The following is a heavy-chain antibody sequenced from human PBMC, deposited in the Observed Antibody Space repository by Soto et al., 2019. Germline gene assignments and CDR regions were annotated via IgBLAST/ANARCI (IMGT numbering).Heavy chain of an antibody. Sequence: ASVKVSCKASGYTFTSYDINWVRLVTGQGLEWMGWMNPNTGNAGYAQKFQGRVTMTRSTSISTAYMELSSLGSEDTAVYYCARGKSDDTFFDYWGQGTLVTVSS. CDR1: GYTFTSYD. CDR2: MNPNTGNA. J-gene: IGHJ4*02. V-gene: IGHV1-8*01. CDR3: ARGKSDDTFFDY. D-gene: IGHD2-21*01.